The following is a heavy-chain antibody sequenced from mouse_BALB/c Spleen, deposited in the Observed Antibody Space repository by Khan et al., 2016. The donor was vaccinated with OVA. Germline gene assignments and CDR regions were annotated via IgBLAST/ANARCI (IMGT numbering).Heavy chain of an antibody. V-gene: IGHV2-6-7*01. J-gene: IGHJ4*01. CDR2: IWGDGST. D-gene: IGHD1-1*01. Sequence: VQLKQSGPGLVVPSQSLSITCTVSGFSLTGYGVNWVRQPPGKGLEWLGMIWGDGSTDYNSALKSRLSISKDNSKSQVFLKMNSLQTDDTARYCCARVTSVVDAMDHWGQGTSVTVSS. CDR3: ARVTSVVDAMDH. CDR1: GFSLTGYG.